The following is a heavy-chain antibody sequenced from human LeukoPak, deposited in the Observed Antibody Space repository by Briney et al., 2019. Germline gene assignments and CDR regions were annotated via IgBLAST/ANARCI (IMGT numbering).Heavy chain of an antibody. D-gene: IGHD6-6*01. V-gene: IGHV3-74*03. CDR2: INRDGSST. Sequence: GGSLRLSCAASGFTFSSYWMHWVRQAPGKGLVWVSRINRDGSSTTNADSVKGRFTISRDNAKNTLYLQMNSLRAEDAAVYYCAREGGYSSSGLDYWGQGTLVTVSS. J-gene: IGHJ4*02. CDR3: AREGGYSSSGLDY. CDR1: GFTFSSYW.